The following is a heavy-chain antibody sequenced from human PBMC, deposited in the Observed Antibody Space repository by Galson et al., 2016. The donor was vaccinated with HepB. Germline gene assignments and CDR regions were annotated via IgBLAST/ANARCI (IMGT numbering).Heavy chain of an antibody. D-gene: IGHD6-19*01. Sequence: ETLSLTRVVSSGSITSDYWWTWVRQPPGKGLEWIGESYHSGITNFSPSLKSRVTISIDKSKDQFSLRLTSVTAADTAVYYCAKTGHTSGWGRAFEVWGQGTKVIVSS. V-gene: IGHV4-4*02. CDR1: SGSITSDYW. J-gene: IGHJ3*01. CDR2: SYHSGIT. CDR3: AKTGHTSGWGRAFEV.